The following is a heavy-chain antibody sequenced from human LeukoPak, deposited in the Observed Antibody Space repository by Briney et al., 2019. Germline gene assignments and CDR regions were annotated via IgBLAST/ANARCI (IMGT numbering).Heavy chain of an antibody. CDR1: GYTFTGYY. J-gene: IGHJ6*02. D-gene: IGHD1-26*01. CDR3: ARGPERLGWEPHYYYGMDV. CDR2: INPNSGGT. V-gene: IGHV1-2*04. Sequence: EASVKVSCTASGYTFTGYYMHWVRQAPGKGLEWMGWINPNSGGTNYAQKFQGWVTMTRDTSISTAYMELSRLRSDDTAVYYCARGPERLGWEPHYYYGMDVWGQGTTVTVSS.